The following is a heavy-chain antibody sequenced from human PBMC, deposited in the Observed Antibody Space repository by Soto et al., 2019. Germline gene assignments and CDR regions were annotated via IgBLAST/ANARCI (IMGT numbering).Heavy chain of an antibody. D-gene: IGHD6-19*01. V-gene: IGHV3-74*01. Sequence: LRLSCAASGFTFSSYWMHWVRQAPGKGLVWVSRINSDGSSTNYADSVEGRFTISRDNAKNTLYLQMNSLRAEDTAVYYCARGPGIAVAALDYWGQGTLVTVSS. CDR2: INSDGSST. CDR3: ARGPGIAVAALDY. J-gene: IGHJ4*02. CDR1: GFTFSSYW.